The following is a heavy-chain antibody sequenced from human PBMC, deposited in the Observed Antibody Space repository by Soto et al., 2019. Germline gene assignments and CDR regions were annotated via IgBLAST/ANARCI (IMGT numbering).Heavy chain of an antibody. J-gene: IGHJ4*02. CDR1: GFTFSSYG. CDR3: ATSIAAAGFDY. V-gene: IGHV3-30*03. Sequence: ESGGGVVQPGRSLRLSCAASGFTFSSYGMHWVRQAPGKGLEWVAVISYDGSNKYYADSVKGRFTISRDNSKNTLYLQMNSLRAEDTAVYYCATSIAAAGFDYWGQGTLVTVSS. D-gene: IGHD6-13*01. CDR2: ISYDGSNK.